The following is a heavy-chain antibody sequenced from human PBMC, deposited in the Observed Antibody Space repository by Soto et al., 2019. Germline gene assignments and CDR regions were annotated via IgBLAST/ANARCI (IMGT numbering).Heavy chain of an antibody. D-gene: IGHD4-17*01. Sequence: SQTLSLTCAISGDSVSSNSAAWNWIRQSPSRGLEWLGRTYYRSKWYNDYAVSVKSRITINPDTSKNQFSLQLNSVTPEDTAVYYCARGTTVVTYYHYYGVDVWGQGTTVTFSS. CDR2: TYYRSKWYN. CDR3: ARGTTVVTYYHYYGVDV. J-gene: IGHJ6*02. CDR1: GDSVSSNSAA. V-gene: IGHV6-1*01.